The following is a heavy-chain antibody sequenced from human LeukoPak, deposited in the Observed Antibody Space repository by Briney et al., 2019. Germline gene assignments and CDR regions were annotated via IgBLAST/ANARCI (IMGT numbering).Heavy chain of an antibody. CDR2: IYYSGST. CDR1: GGSISSYY. V-gene: IGHV4-59*01. Sequence: PSEALSLTCTVSGGSISSYYWSWIRQPPGKGLEWIGYIYYSGSTNYNPSLKSRVTISVDTPKNQFSLKLSSVTAADTAVYYCARATVTTYFDYWGQGTLVTVSS. CDR3: ARATVTTYFDY. D-gene: IGHD4-17*01. J-gene: IGHJ4*02.